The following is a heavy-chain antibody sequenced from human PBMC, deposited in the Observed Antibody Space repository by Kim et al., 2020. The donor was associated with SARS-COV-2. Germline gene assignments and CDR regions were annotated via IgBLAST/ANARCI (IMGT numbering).Heavy chain of an antibody. CDR3: ARGSVAGPFDY. V-gene: IGHV5-51*01. D-gene: IGHD6-19*01. CDR2: T. J-gene: IGHJ4*02. Sequence: TRYSPSFHGQVTISPHKSISTAYLQWSSLKASDTAMYYCARGSVAGPFDYWGQGTLVTVSS.